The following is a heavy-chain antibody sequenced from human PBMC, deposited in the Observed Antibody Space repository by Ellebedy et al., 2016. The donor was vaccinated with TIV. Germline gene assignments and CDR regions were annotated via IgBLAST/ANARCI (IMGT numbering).Heavy chain of an antibody. D-gene: IGHD6-19*01. J-gene: IGHJ4*02. CDR1: GAPSGHYF. CDR2: VTHTGDT. Sequence: SETLSLTXAVSGAPSGHYFWSWIRQSPGKGLEWIGEVTHTGDTNYNPSLESRVTMSLDTSENQFSLKVNSVNVADTAVYYCARGFPAAWELAGAWGQGTLVTVSA. CDR3: ARGFPAAWELAGA. V-gene: IGHV4-34*01.